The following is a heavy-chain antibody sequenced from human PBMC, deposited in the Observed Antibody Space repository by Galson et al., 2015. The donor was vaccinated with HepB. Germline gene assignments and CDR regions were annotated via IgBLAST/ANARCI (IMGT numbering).Heavy chain of an antibody. V-gene: IGHV2-5*01. CDR3: AHIRGGGNSPHLDY. CDR2: IYWHDEK. D-gene: IGHD4-23*01. J-gene: IGHJ4*02. CDR1: GFSLSTSSVG. Sequence: PALEKPIQTLTLTCTSFGFSLSTSSVGVGWIRRPPVKALEWLELIYWHDEKRYSPSVKRRLTITKDTSKNHVVLTMTNMNPVDTATYHCAHIRGGGNSPHLDYWGQGILVTVSS.